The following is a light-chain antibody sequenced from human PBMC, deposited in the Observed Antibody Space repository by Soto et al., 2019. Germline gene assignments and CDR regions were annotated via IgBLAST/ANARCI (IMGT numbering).Light chain of an antibody. CDR3: QSYDSSLSGSV. J-gene: IGLJ2*01. CDR1: RSNIGATYG. V-gene: IGLV1-40*01. CDR2: GNT. Sequence: QSILTQPPSVSGAPGQRVTISCTGSRSNIGATYGVHWYQQLPGTAPKLLIYGNTNRPSGVPDRFSGSKSGTSASLAITGLQAGDEADYYCQSYDSSLSGSVFGGGTKLTVL.